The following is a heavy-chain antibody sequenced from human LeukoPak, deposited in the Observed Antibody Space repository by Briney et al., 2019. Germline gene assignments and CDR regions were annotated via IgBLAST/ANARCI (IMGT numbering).Heavy chain of an antibody. D-gene: IGHD3-10*01. CDR3: AREALVVRGVIVGAFDY. Sequence: SETLSLTCAVYGGSFSGYYWSWIRQPPGKGLEWIGEINHSGSTNYNPSLKSRVTISVDTSKNQFSLKLSSVTAADTAVYYCAREALVVRGVIVGAFDYWGQGTLVTVSS. CDR2: INHSGST. CDR1: GGSFSGYY. J-gene: IGHJ4*02. V-gene: IGHV4-34*01.